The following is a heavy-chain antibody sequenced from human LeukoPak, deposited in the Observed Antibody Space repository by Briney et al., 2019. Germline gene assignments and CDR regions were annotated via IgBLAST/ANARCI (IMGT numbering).Heavy chain of an antibody. D-gene: IGHD3-22*01. CDR3: ARGPYYYGSSGPFVFDY. CDR1: GGSISSYY. J-gene: IGHJ4*02. V-gene: IGHV4-59*01. Sequence: SETLSLTCTVSGGSISSYYWSWIRQPPGKGLEWIGYIYFSGSTNYNPSLKSRVTISVDTSKNQFSLKLSSVTAADTAVYYCARGPYYYGSSGPFVFDYWGQGTLVTVSS. CDR2: IYFSGST.